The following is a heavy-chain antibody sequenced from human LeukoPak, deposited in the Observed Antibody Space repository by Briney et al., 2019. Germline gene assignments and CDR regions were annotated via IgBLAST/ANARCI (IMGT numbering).Heavy chain of an antibody. CDR1: GYSFTSYW. Sequence: GESLKISCKGSGYSFTSYWIGWVRQMPGKGLEWMGIIYPGDSDTRYSPSFQGQVTISADKSISTAYLQWSSLKASDTAMYYCARHLRSRYCSGGSWPTFDYWGQGTLVTVSS. CDR3: ARHLRSRYCSGGSWPTFDY. CDR2: IYPGDSDT. J-gene: IGHJ4*02. D-gene: IGHD2-15*01. V-gene: IGHV5-51*01.